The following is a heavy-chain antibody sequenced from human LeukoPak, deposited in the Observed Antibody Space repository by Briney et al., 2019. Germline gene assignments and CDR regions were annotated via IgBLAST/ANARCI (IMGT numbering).Heavy chain of an antibody. CDR1: GFTFTSSA. J-gene: IGHJ4*02. V-gene: IGHV3-23*01. CDR3: AKHIEAAAGTLFDY. D-gene: IGHD6-13*01. Sequence: GGSLRLSCSASGFTFTSSAMTWVRQAPGTGLEWVSAISGSGGSTYYADSVKGRFTISRDNSKNTLYLQMNSLRAEDTAVYYCAKHIEAAAGTLFDYWGQGTLVTVSS. CDR2: ISGSGGST.